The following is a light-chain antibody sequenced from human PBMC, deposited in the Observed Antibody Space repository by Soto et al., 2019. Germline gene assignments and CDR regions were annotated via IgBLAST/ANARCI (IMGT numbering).Light chain of an antibody. CDR3: QQRSKWRT. CDR2: DAS. Sequence: EIVMTQSPATLSVSPGERATLSCRASQSVSGYLAWYQQKPGQAPRLLIYDASKRATGIPARFSGSGFGTDFTLTISSLEPEDFAVYYCQQRSKWRTFGQGTKVDNK. J-gene: IGKJ1*01. CDR1: QSVSGY. V-gene: IGKV3-11*01.